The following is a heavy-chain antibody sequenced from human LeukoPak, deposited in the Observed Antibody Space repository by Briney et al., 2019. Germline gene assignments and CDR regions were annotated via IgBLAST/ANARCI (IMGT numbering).Heavy chain of an antibody. V-gene: IGHV4-59*01. Sequence: SGTMSLTCTVYGGSISPYFWSWMRQTPGKGLEWIGYISYTGSTNYNSALKSRVTISVDTSKNQLSLQLTSVTAADTAVYYCAGDDYRGVTNFDPWGQGTLVTVSS. J-gene: IGHJ5*02. CDR1: GGSISPYF. D-gene: IGHD3-10*01. CDR2: ISYTGST. CDR3: AGDDYRGVTNFDP.